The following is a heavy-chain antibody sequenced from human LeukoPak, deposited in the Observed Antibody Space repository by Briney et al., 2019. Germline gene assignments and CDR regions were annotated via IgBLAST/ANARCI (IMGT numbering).Heavy chain of an antibody. CDR3: ARDVGFTGQNYHYYMNV. CDR1: GFSFDDYG. D-gene: IGHD3-16*01. J-gene: IGHJ6*03. CDR2: TNFNSAST. V-gene: IGHV3-20*04. Sequence: GGSLRLSCVGSGFSFDDYGMNWVRQAPGKGLEWVSGTNFNSASTVYAESVRGRFTTSRDNAKNSLYLQMTSLRVEDTALYYCARDVGFTGQNYHYYMNVWGEGTTVIVSS.